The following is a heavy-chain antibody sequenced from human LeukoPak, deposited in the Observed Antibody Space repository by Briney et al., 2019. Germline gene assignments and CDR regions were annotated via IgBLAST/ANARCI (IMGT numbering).Heavy chain of an antibody. D-gene: IGHD5-12*01. V-gene: IGHV1-18*01. Sequence: ASVKVSCKASGYTFTRYGLSWVRQAPGQGLEWMGWISGYSGKPNYAQKLQDRVTMTTDTSTSTAYMELRSLRSDDTAVYYCARGYSGYAPHDYWGQGTLVTVSS. J-gene: IGHJ4*02. CDR1: GYTFTRYG. CDR2: ISGYSGKP. CDR3: ARGYSGYAPHDY.